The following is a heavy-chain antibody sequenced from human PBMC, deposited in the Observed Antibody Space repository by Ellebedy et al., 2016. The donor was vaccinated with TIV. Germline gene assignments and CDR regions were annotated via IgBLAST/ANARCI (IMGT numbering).Heavy chain of an antibody. J-gene: IGHJ6*02. V-gene: IGHV4-34*01. CDR1: GGSFTDYY. CDR2: INHSGST. CDR3: AGKVYYYYGMDV. Sequence: SETLSLXCDVSGGSFTDYYWTWVRQPPGKGLEWIGEINHSGSTNYHWSLKSRVTMSVDTSKKQVFLKVNSVTDADTAVYFCAGKVYYYYGMDVWGQGTTVTVSS.